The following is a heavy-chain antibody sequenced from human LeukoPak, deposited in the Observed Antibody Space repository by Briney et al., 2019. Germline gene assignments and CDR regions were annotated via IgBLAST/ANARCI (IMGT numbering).Heavy chain of an antibody. J-gene: IGHJ4*02. CDR1: GYTFTSYY. CDR3: ANGGNSGYFDY. D-gene: IGHD4-23*01. V-gene: IGHV1-46*01. CDR2: INPSGGSA. Sequence: ASVKVSCKASGYTFTSYYIHLVRQAPGQGLEWTGIINPSGGSASYAQKFQGRVTMTRDTSTRTVYMELSSLRSEDTAVYYCANGGNSGYFDYWGQGTLVTVSS.